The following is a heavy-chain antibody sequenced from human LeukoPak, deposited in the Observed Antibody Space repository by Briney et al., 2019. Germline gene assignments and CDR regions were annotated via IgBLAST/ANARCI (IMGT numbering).Heavy chain of an antibody. J-gene: IGHJ4*02. D-gene: IGHD3-10*01. CDR3: ARIVRGVNKFYLDY. V-gene: IGHV4-59*01. CDR2: FHYSGSP. Sequence: SSETLSLTCTVPGRSITSFYWTSVRQPPGEGLECIGYFHYSGSPNYNPSLNSRVTVSGDTSKNQFPLRLTSVTAADTAFYYCARIVRGVNKFYLDYWGQGTLVTVSS. CDR1: GRSITSFY.